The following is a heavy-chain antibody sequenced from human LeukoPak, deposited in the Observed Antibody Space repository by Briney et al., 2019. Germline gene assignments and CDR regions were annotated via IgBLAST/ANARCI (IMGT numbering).Heavy chain of an antibody. D-gene: IGHD2-2*01. Sequence: ASVKVSCKASGYTFTGYYMHWVRQAPGQGLEWMGWINPNSGGTNYAQKFQGRVTMTRDTSISTAYMELSRLRSDDTAIYYCARDVGEYCSSVSCYASDYWGQGTLVTVSS. CDR2: INPNSGGT. CDR3: ARDVGEYCSSVSCYASDY. V-gene: IGHV1-2*02. J-gene: IGHJ4*02. CDR1: GYTFTGYY.